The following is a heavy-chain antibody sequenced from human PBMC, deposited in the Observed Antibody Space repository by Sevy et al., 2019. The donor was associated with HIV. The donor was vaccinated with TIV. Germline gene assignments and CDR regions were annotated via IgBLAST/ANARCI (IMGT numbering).Heavy chain of an antibody. CDR1: GGSISSYY. CDR3: ARDYDFWSGYYAGGYYYYGMDV. Sequence: SETLSLTCTVSGGSISSYYWSWIRQPAGKGLEWIGRIYTSGSTNYNPSLKSRVTMSVDTSKNQFSLKLSSVTAADTAVYYCARDYDFWSGYYAGGYYYYGMDVWGRGTTVTVSS. D-gene: IGHD3-3*01. CDR2: IYTSGST. V-gene: IGHV4-4*07. J-gene: IGHJ6*02.